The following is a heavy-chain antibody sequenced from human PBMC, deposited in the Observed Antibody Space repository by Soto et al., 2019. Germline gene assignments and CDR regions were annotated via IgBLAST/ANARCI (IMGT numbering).Heavy chain of an antibody. D-gene: IGHD2-2*01. CDR2: IWYDGSNK. Sequence: PGGSLRLSCAASGFTFSSYGMHWVRQAPGKGLEWVAVIWYDGSNKYYADSVKGRFTISRDNSKNTLYLQMNSLRAEDTAVYYCARSSSTIFTDYWGQGTLVTVSS. J-gene: IGHJ4*02. V-gene: IGHV3-33*01. CDR1: GFTFSSYG. CDR3: ARSSSTIFTDY.